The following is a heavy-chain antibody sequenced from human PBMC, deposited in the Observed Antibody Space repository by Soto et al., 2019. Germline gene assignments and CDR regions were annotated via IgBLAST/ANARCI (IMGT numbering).Heavy chain of an antibody. Sequence: QLQLQESGSGLVKPSQTLSLTCAVSGVSISTSTYSWSWIRQTPGKGLEWIGYMLQSGSAYYNPSLKNRVTIAADSSKNQFSLKLTSMTAADTAVYYCARAGYRDGANAFDVWGQGTIVTVSS. V-gene: IGHV4-30-2*01. CDR2: MLQSGSA. D-gene: IGHD5-18*01. CDR1: GVSISTSTYS. CDR3: ARAGYRDGANAFDV. J-gene: IGHJ3*01.